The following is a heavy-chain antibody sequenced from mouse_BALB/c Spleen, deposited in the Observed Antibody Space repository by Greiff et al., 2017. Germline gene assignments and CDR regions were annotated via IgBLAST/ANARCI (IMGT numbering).Heavy chain of an antibody. V-gene: IGHV3-8*02. D-gene: IGHD2-1*01. CDR2: ISYSGST. CDR1: GDSITSGY. Sequence: EVQLQESGPSLVKPSQTLSLTCSVTGDSITSGYWNWIRKFPGNKLEYMGYISYSGSTYYNPSLKSRITITRDTSKNQYYLQLNSVTTEDTATYYCERYGAYGNYAFDDWGQGTTLTVSS. J-gene: IGHJ2*01. CDR3: ERYGAYGNYAFDD.